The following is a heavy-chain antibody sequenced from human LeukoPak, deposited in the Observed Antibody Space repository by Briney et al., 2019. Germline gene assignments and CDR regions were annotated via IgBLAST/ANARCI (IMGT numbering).Heavy chain of an antibody. CDR2: IIPICGTA. V-gene: IGHV1-69*13. J-gene: IGHJ6*02. Sequence: SVKVSCKASGGTFSSYAISWVRQAPGQGLEWMGGIIPICGTANYAQKFQGRVTITADESTSTAYMELSSLRSEDTAVYYCARTSDTVTMIVVVKNYYYGMDVWGQGTTVTVSS. CDR1: GGTFSSYA. D-gene: IGHD3-22*01. CDR3: ARTSDTVTMIVVVKNYYYGMDV.